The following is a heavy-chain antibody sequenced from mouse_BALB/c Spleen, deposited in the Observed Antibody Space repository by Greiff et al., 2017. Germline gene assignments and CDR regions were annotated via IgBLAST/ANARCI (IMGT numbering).Heavy chain of an antibody. D-gene: IGHD2-4*01. J-gene: IGHJ4*01. V-gene: IGHV1S135*01. CDR1: GYSFTSYY. CDR3: ANYDYAMDY. Sequence: VQLQQSGPELMKPGASVKISCKASGYSFTSYYMHWVKQSHGKSLEWIGYIDPFNGGTSYNQKFKGKATLTVDKSSSTAYMHLSSLTSEDSAVYYCANYDYAMDYWGQGTSVTVSS. CDR2: IDPFNGGT.